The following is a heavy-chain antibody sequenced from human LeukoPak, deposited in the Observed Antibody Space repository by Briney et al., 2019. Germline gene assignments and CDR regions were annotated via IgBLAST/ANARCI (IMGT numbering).Heavy chain of an antibody. V-gene: IGHV7-4-1*02. CDR3: ARAYQPLGGLSFPDQ. CDR1: GYTFTSYA. D-gene: IGHD3-16*02. Sequence: ASVKVSCKASGYTFTSYAINWVRQAPGQGLEWMGWINPNTGNPTYAQGFTGRFVFSLDTSVSTAYLQISSLKAEDTAVYYCARAYQPLGGLSFPDQWGQGTLVTVSS. CDR2: INPNTGNP. J-gene: IGHJ5*02.